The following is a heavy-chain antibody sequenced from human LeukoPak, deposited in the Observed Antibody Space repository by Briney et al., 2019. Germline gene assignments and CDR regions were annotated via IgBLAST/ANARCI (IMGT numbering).Heavy chain of an antibody. CDR1: GFNFNKYD. D-gene: IGHD6-19*01. J-gene: IGHJ4*02. V-gene: IGHV3-23*01. Sequence: GGSLRLSCAASGFNFNKYDMTWARQAPGKGLEWVSTITGRSDKTYYTDSVKGRFVTSRDNSKDTLYLQMNSLRAEDTALYYCTKGGWLDDLGQGALVTVSS. CDR3: TKGGWLDD. CDR2: ITGRSDKT.